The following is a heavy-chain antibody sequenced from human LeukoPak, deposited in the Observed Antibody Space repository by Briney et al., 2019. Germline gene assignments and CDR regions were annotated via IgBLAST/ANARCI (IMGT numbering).Heavy chain of an antibody. D-gene: IGHD5-18*01. CDR1: GFTFSNAW. J-gene: IGHJ3*02. CDR2: IKSKTDGGTT. Sequence: PGGSLRLSCAASGFTFSNAWMSWVRQAPGKGLEWVGRIKSKTDGGTTDYAAPVKGRFTISRDDSKNTLYLQMNSLKTEDTAVYYCTTIGPGYGYAFDIWGQGTMVTVSS. CDR3: TTIGPGYGYAFDI. V-gene: IGHV3-15*01.